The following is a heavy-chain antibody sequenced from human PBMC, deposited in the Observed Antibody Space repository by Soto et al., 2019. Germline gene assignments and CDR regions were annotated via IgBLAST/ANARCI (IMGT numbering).Heavy chain of an antibody. CDR2: IHTGGST. Sequence: QEQLQQWGAGLLKPSETLSLTCAVYDESLSDTYYTWTRQPPGKGLEWIGEIHTGGSTYYNPSLETRVTLSKATSKKQFSLNFISVTAADTGEYYCSRGNDAYKGGRTWGQGTLVTVSS. CDR1: DESLSDTY. J-gene: IGHJ5*02. CDR3: SRGNDAYKGGRT. V-gene: IGHV4-34*02. D-gene: IGHD1-1*01.